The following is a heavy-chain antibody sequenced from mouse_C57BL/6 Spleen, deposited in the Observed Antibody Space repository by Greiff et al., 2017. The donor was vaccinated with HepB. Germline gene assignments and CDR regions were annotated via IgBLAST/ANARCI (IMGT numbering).Heavy chain of an antibody. CDR1: GYTFTSYT. Sequence: QVQLQQSGAELARPGASVKMSCKASGYTFTSYTMHWVKQRPGQGLEWIGYINPSSGYTKYNQKFKDKATLTADKSSSTAYMQLSSLTSEDSAVYYCARSGYYRGNAMDYWGQGTSVTVSS. CDR2: INPSSGYT. D-gene: IGHD2-3*01. CDR3: ARSGYYRGNAMDY. V-gene: IGHV1-4*01. J-gene: IGHJ4*01.